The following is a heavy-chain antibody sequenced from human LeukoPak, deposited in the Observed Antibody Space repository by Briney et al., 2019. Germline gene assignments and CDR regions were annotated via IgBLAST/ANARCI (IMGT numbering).Heavy chain of an antibody. D-gene: IGHD3-22*01. CDR2: VSFDGSDQ. CDR1: GFTFSSYG. V-gene: IGHV3-30*03. Sequence: GGSLRLSCAASGFTFSSYGMSWVRQAPGKGLEWVALVSFDGSDQIYADSVKGRFAISRDNSKNTLYLEMNGLISEDTAVYYCASVKWGCGSSGYFCENDAFDIWGQGTMVTVSS. CDR3: ASVKWGCGSSGYFCENDAFDI. J-gene: IGHJ3*02.